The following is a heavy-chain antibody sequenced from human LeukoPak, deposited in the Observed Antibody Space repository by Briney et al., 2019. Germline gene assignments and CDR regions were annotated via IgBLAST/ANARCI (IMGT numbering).Heavy chain of an antibody. CDR2: ISGSGGTT. J-gene: IGHJ4*02. Sequence: GGSLRLSCAASGFTFSSYGMSWVRQAPGKGLEWVSGISGSGGTTYYADSAKGRFTISRDNSKNTLYLQMNSLRAEDTAVYYCAKDASMAFFYWGQGTLVTVSS. CDR3: AKDASMAFFY. V-gene: IGHV3-23*01. CDR1: GFTFSSYG. D-gene: IGHD3-3*02.